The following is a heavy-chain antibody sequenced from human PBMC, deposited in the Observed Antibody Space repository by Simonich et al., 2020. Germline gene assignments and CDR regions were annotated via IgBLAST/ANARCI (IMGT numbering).Heavy chain of an antibody. CDR3: ARTNTMRELDTMVRGVDYFDY. Sequence: QVQLVQSGAEVKKPGSSVKVSCKTSGGTFSSYAISWVRQAPGQGLEWMGGINPILGKANSHKKFQGRVTITADKSTSTAYMELSSLRSEDTAVYYCARTNTMRELDTMVRGVDYFDYWGQGTLVTVSS. V-gene: IGHV1-69*06. J-gene: IGHJ4*02. CDR2: INPILGKA. D-gene: IGHD3-10*01. CDR1: GGTFSSYA.